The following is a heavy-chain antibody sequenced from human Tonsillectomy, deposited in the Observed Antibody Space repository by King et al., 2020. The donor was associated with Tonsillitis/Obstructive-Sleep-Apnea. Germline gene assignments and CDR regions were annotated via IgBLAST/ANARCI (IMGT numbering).Heavy chain of an antibody. CDR1: GGSISSFY. J-gene: IGHJ6*02. CDR2: THYSGST. D-gene: IGHD3-3*01. V-gene: IGHV4-59*01. CDR3: ASLKHRQNYDFWSGAPGDYFDGMDV. Sequence: VQLQESGPGLVKPAETLSLTCTVSGGSISSFYWSWIRQPPGKGLEWIGYTHYSGSTNYSPSLKSRVTISVDTSKNQLSLKLTSVTAADTAVYYCASLKHRQNYDFWSGAPGDYFDGMDVWGQGTTVTVSS.